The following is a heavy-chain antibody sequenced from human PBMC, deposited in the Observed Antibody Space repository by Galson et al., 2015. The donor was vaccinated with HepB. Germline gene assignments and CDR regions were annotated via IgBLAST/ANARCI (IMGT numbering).Heavy chain of an antibody. Sequence: SLRLSCAASGFTFSDYWMHWVRHAPGKGLLWVSYISADGTRTKYADSVKGRFTISRDNAKNTVYLQMNSLRAEDTAVYYCAREFAFGCCSYSNWGQGSLVTVSS. J-gene: IGHJ4*02. CDR1: GFTFSDYW. CDR2: ISADGTRT. V-gene: IGHV3-74*01. D-gene: IGHD3-16*01. CDR3: AREFAFGCCSYSN.